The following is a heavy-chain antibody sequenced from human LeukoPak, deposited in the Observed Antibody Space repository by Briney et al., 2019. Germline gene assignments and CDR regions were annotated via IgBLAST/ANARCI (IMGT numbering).Heavy chain of an antibody. CDR1: GFTFGKYW. J-gene: IGHJ5*02. D-gene: IGHD3-10*01. Sequence: GGSLILSCVASGFTFGKYWMSWVRQAPGKGLEWVANIKLDGSEKNYVDSVKGRFTISRDNTKNSLYLQMNSLRVEDTAVFYCARGLTYYYGSGSYSWFDPWGQGTLVTVSS. CDR3: ARGLTYYYGSGSYSWFDP. V-gene: IGHV3-7*03. CDR2: IKLDGSEK.